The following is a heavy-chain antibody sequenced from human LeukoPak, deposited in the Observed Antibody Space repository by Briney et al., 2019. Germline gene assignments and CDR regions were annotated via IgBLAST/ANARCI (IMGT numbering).Heavy chain of an antibody. V-gene: IGHV3-21*01. Sequence: GGSLRLSCAASGLTFSSYTMNWVRQAPGKGLEWVSSIRNSGTYTYYADSVKGRFTISRDNAKSSLYLQMNSLRAEDTAVYYCASNSGSYYLGTYYFDYWGQGTLVTVSS. D-gene: IGHD1-26*01. CDR2: IRNSGTYT. CDR3: ASNSGSYYLGTYYFDY. J-gene: IGHJ4*02. CDR1: GLTFSSYT.